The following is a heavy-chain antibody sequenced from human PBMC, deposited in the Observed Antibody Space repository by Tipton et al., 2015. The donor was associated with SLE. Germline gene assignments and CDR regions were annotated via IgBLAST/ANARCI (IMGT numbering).Heavy chain of an antibody. CDR2: INHSGST. CDR3: ARGKDYDFWSGYYRRDASNI. V-gene: IGHV4-34*01. Sequence: TLSLTCAVYGGSFSGYYWRWIRQPPGKGLEWIGEINHSGSTNYNPSLKSRVTISIDTSKNQFSLKLSSVTAADTSVYYCARGKDYDFWSGYYRRDASNIWGQGTMVTVSS. CDR1: GGSFSGYY. J-gene: IGHJ3*02. D-gene: IGHD3-3*01.